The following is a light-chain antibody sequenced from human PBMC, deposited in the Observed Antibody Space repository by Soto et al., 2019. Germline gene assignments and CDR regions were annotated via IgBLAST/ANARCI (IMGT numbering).Light chain of an antibody. CDR3: QRRKDSART. CDR2: AAS. Sequence: DIALTQSPSFLSASVGDRVTITCRASQGFSSYLAWSQQKPGRAPKLLVYAASTLQSGVPSRFSGSASGTELPLTISSLQPEDFATYYCQRRKDSARTFGGGTKLEIK. CDR1: QGFSSY. J-gene: IGKJ4*01. V-gene: IGKV1-9*01.